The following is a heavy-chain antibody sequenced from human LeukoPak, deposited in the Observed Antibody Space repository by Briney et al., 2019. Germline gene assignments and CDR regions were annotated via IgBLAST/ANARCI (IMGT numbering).Heavy chain of an antibody. CDR3: AREESGGYFDY. D-gene: IGHD2-8*02. CDR2: INPSGSST. J-gene: IGHJ4*02. CDR1: GFTFTNYY. Sequence: ASVKVSCKASGFTFTNYYMHWVRQAPGQGLEWMGLINPSGSSTNYAQKFRGRVTMTRDTSTTTVSMELSSLRSEDTAVYYCAREESGGYFDYGGQGTLVTVSS. V-gene: IGHV1-46*01.